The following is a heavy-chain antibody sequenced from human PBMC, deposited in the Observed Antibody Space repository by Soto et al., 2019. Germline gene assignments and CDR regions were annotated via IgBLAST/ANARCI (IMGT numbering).Heavy chain of an antibody. CDR3: AREGSYGKQRYYFDN. V-gene: IGHV1-69*06. CDR1: GVTFSSYA. Sequence: QVQLVQSGAEVKKPGSSVKVSCKASGVTFSSYAINWVRQAPGQGLEWMGGIIPLFGTANHAQKFQGRVTSTADKSTRTAAMALSSLRSEDTAVYYCAREGSYGKQRYYFDNWGQGTLVTVSS. CDR2: IIPLFGTA. J-gene: IGHJ4*02. D-gene: IGHD5-18*01.